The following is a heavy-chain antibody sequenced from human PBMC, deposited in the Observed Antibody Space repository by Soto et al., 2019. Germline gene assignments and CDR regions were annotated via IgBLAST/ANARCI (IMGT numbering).Heavy chain of an antibody. J-gene: IGHJ4*02. Sequence: QVQLVQSGAEMKKPRSSVKVTCQSSGGTFNTYAMNWVRQAPGQGPERMGDISPMFGAANYAPKFQGRVTITADESTGTSYMQLSSLTSEDTALYFCAREVQVHTPAFVYWGQGTLVTVSS. CDR1: GGTFNTYA. CDR2: ISPMFGAA. D-gene: IGHD3-10*01. V-gene: IGHV1-69*19. CDR3: AREVQVHTPAFVY.